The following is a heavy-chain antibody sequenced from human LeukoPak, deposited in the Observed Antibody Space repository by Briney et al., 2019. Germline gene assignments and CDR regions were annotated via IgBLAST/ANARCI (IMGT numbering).Heavy chain of an antibody. CDR2: IYYSGST. CDR1: GGSISSYY. J-gene: IGHJ5*02. V-gene: IGHV4-59*12. CDR3: ARSHDYGDSNWFDP. D-gene: IGHD4-17*01. Sequence: SETLSLTCTVSGGSISSYYWSWIRQPPGKGLEWIGYIYYSGSTNYNPSLKSRVTISVDTSKNQFSLKLGSVTAADTAVYYCARSHDYGDSNWFDPWGQGTLVTVSS.